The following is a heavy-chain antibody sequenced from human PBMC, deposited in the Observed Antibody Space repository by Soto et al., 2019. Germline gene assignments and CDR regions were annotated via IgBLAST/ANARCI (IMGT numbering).Heavy chain of an antibody. CDR1: GGSISSYY. V-gene: IGHV4-59*08. CDR2: IYYSGST. D-gene: IGHD4-4*01. CDR3: ARHAGLGSNYLVGGFDI. J-gene: IGHJ3*02. Sequence: QVQLQESGPGLVKPSETLSLTCTVSGGSISSYYWSWIRQPPGKGLEWIGYIYYSGSTNHNPSLNSRATISVDTSKNQFSLKLSPVTAADTAVYYGARHAGLGSNYLVGGFDIWGQGTMVTVSS.